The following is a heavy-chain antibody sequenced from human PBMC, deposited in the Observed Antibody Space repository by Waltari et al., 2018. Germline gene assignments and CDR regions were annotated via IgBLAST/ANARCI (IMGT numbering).Heavy chain of an antibody. CDR3: ARERVVHWFDP. V-gene: IGHV4-38-2*02. J-gene: IGHJ5*02. CDR1: GFTFSSYA. D-gene: IGHD3-3*01. Sequence: VQLLESGGGLVQPGGSLRLSCAASGFTFSSYAMSWVRQAPGKGLEWIGSIYYSGSTYYNTCLKSRVTISVDTDKNQFSLKLSSVTAADTAVYYCARERVVHWFDPWGQGTLVTVSS. CDR2: IYYSGST.